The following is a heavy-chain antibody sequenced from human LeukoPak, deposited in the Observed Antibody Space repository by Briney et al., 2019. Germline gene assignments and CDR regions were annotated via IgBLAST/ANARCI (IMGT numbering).Heavy chain of an antibody. CDR1: GFTFSNVW. Sequence: GGSLRLSCAASGFTFSNVWMTWVRQAPGKGLEWVGRIKSKTDGGTTDYAAPVKGRFAISRDDSKNTLYLQMNSLKTEDTAVYYCTTDYGSGSYHYFNYWGQGTLVTVSS. V-gene: IGHV3-15*01. D-gene: IGHD3-10*01. CDR2: IKSKTDGGTT. J-gene: IGHJ4*02. CDR3: TTDYGSGSYHYFNY.